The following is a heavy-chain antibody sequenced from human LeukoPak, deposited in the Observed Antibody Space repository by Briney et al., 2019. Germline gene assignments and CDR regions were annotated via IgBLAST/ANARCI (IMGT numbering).Heavy chain of an antibody. CDR2: IYHSGST. J-gene: IGHJ3*02. D-gene: IGHD3-10*01. V-gene: IGHV4-30-2*01. CDR3: ARGGAYGSGKEFDI. CDR1: GGSISSGGYS. Sequence: PSETLSLTCAVSGGSISSGGYSWSWIRQPPGKGLEWIGYIYHSGSTYYNPSLKSRVTISVDRSKNQFSLKLSSVTAADTAVYYCARGGAYGSGKEFDIWGQGTMVTVSS.